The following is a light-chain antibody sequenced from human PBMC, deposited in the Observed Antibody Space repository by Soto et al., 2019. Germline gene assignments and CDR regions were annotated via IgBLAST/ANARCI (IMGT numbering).Light chain of an antibody. V-gene: IGKV3-11*01. CDR2: VAS. CDR1: QSVNSY. Sequence: DIVLTQSPATLHFAPGEPATLSCSASQSVNSYLSWFQQKPGQAPRLLIYVASTRAEGIPARFSGSGSGTDFTLTISSLEPEALAVYYCQQRTNVPPFSFGHGT. CDR3: QQRTNVPPFS. J-gene: IGKJ3*01.